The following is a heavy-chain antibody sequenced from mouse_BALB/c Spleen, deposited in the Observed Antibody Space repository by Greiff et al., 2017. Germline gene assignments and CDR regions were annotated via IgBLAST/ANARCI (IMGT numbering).Heavy chain of an antibody. Sequence: EVKVEESGGGLVKPGGSLKLSCAASGFTFSSYAMSWVRQTPEKRLEWVASISSGGSTYYPDSVKGRFTISRDNARNILYLQMSSLRSEDTAMYYCARGYGNYVGGAMDYWGQGTSVTVSS. V-gene: IGHV5-6-5*01. D-gene: IGHD2-1*01. CDR2: ISSGGST. CDR1: GFTFSSYA. CDR3: ARGYGNYVGGAMDY. J-gene: IGHJ4*01.